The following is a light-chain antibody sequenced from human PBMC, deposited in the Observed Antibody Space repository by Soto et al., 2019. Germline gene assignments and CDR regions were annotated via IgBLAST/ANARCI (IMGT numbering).Light chain of an antibody. CDR1: QSISGW. CDR3: QHYNSYSEA. J-gene: IGKJ1*01. Sequence: DIQMTQSPSTLSASVGDRVTITCRASQSISGWLAWYQQKPGKAPKLLIYKASSLESGVPSRFSGSGSGTEFTLTITSLQPDDFATYYCQHYNSYSEACGQGTKVELK. V-gene: IGKV1-5*03. CDR2: KAS.